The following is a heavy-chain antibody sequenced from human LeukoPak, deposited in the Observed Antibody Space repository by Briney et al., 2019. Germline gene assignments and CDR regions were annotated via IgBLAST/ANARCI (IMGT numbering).Heavy chain of an antibody. CDR1: GYTFTGYY. CDR3: ARVSTTVTTEDAFDI. Sequence: ASVKVSCKASGYTFTGYYMHWVRQAPGQGLEWVGWINPNSGGTNYAQKFQGRVTMTRDTSISTAYMELSRLRSDDTAVYYCARVSTTVTTEDAFDIWGQGTMVTVSS. CDR2: INPNSGGT. D-gene: IGHD4-17*01. V-gene: IGHV1-2*02. J-gene: IGHJ3*02.